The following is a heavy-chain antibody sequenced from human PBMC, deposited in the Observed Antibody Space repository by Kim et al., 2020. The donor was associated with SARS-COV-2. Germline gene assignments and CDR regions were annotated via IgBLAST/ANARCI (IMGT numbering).Heavy chain of an antibody. CDR1: GGSISSSSYY. J-gene: IGHJ6*02. V-gene: IGHV4-39*01. CDR2: IYYSGST. Sequence: SETLSLTCTVSGGSISSSSYYWGWIRQPPGKGLEWIGSIYYSGSTYYNPSLKSRVTISVDTSKNQFSLKLSSVTAADTAVYYCARTDTVTDYYYYGMDVWGQGTTVTVSS. D-gene: IGHD4-17*01. CDR3: ARTDTVTDYYYYGMDV.